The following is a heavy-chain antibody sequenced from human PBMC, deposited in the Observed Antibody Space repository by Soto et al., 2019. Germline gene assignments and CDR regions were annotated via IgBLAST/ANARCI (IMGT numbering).Heavy chain of an antibody. V-gene: IGHV4-59*02. D-gene: IGHD3-22*01. CDR1: GASVSNGY. CDR2: MYFGGSF. CDR3: ARRYYDSTGFAVDP. J-gene: IGHJ5*02. Sequence: SETLSLTCNVSGASVSNGYWSWIRQPPGKGLEWIGFMYFGGSFNYNPSLTSRATISVETSKNQFSMKLTSVTASDTAVYYCARRYYDSTGFAVDPWGQRTLV.